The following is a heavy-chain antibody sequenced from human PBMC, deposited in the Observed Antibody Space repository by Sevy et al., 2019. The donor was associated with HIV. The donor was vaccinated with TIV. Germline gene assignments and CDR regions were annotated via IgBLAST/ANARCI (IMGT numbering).Heavy chain of an antibody. Sequence: GGSLRLSCAASGFTFSSYAMHWVRQAPGEGLEWVAVISYDGSNKYYADSVKGRFTISRDNSKNTLYLQMNSLRAEDTAVYYCAREGDIVVVVAATAFDIWGQGTMVTVSS. CDR2: ISYDGSNK. J-gene: IGHJ3*02. D-gene: IGHD2-15*01. V-gene: IGHV3-30-3*01. CDR1: GFTFSSYA. CDR3: AREGDIVVVVAATAFDI.